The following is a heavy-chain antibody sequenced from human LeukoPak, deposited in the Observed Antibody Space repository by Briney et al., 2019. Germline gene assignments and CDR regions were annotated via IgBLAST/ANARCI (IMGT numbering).Heavy chain of an antibody. V-gene: IGHV1-18*01. Sequence: GASVKVSCKASGYTFTSYGISWVRQAPGQGLEWMGWISVYNGNTNYAQKLQGRVTMTTDTSTSTAYMELRSLRSDDTAVYYCARGLRSYPVALNFDYWGQGTLVTVSS. CDR3: ARGLRSYPVALNFDY. CDR2: ISVYNGNT. J-gene: IGHJ4*02. D-gene: IGHD1-26*01. CDR1: GYTFTSYG.